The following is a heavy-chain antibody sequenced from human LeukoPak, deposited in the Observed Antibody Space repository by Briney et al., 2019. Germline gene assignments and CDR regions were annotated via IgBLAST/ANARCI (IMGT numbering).Heavy chain of an antibody. CDR1: GFTVSSNY. D-gene: IGHD3-10*01. CDR3: ATVRSGSWDWFDP. J-gene: IGHJ5*02. CDR2: IYSGGST. V-gene: IGHV3-66*01. Sequence: GGSLRLSYAASGFTVSSNYMSWVRQAPGKGLEWVSVIYSGGSTYYADSVKGRFTISRDNSKNTLYLQMNSLRAEDTAVYYCATVRSGSWDWFDPWGQGTLVTVSS.